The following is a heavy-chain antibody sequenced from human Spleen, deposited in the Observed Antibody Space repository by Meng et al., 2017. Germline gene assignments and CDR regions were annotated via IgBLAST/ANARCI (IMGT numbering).Heavy chain of an antibody. J-gene: IGHJ4*02. D-gene: IGHD6-13*01. V-gene: IGHV3-20*04. Sequence: GESLKISCAASGFTFDDFGMGWVRQAPGKGLKWVSAINWNSGSTGYADSVKGRFSISRDNAKNTLYLQMNRLTAEDTALYYCAREQQMDNFDYWGQGTPVTVSS. CDR1: GFTFDDFG. CDR2: INWNSGST. CDR3: AREQQMDNFDY.